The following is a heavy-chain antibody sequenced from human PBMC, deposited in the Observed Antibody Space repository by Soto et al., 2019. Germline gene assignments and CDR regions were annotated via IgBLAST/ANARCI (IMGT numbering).Heavy chain of an antibody. CDR2: IVVGSSNT. CDR1: GFTFTSSA. CDR3: AADSHYDFWSGYLGYYYYGMDV. Sequence: ASVKVSCKASGFTFTSSAVQWVRQARGQRLXWIGWIVVGSSNTNYAQKFQERVTITRDMSTSTAYMEQSSLRSEDTAVYYCAADSHYDFWSGYLGYYYYGMDVWGQGTTVTVSS. D-gene: IGHD3-3*01. V-gene: IGHV1-58*01. J-gene: IGHJ6*02.